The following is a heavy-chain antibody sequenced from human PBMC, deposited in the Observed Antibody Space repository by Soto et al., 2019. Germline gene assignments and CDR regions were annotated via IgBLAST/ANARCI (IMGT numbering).Heavy chain of an antibody. CDR2: IMPILGIA. Sequence: QVQLVQSGAEVKKPGSSVKVSCKASGGTFSSYTISWVRQAPGQGLEWMGRIMPILGIANYAQKFQGRVTITADKSTSPAYMELSSLRSEDTAVYYCARDLSRGDYEGYWGQGTLVTVSS. CDR3: ARDLSRGDYEGY. D-gene: IGHD4-17*01. CDR1: GGTFSSYT. J-gene: IGHJ4*02. V-gene: IGHV1-69*08.